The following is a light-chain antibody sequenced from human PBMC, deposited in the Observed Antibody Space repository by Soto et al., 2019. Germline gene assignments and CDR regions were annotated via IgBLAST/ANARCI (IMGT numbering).Light chain of an antibody. CDR3: CSHSASYTFV. CDR1: SSDVGFYNY. Sequence: QSALTQPASVSGSPGQSITISCTGTSSDVGFYNYVSWYQQQHPGKAPKLMIYEVDNRPSGVSIRFSGSKSGNTASLTISGLQAEDEADYYCCSHSASYTFVFGTGTKVTVL. CDR2: EVD. V-gene: IGLV2-14*01. J-gene: IGLJ1*01.